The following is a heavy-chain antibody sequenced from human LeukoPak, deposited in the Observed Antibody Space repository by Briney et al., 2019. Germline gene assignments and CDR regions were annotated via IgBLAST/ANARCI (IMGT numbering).Heavy chain of an antibody. CDR3: ARDPESSSFDL. D-gene: IGHD6-13*01. CDR1: GFTFSSYW. J-gene: IGHJ4*02. V-gene: IGHV3-7*01. Sequence: GGSLRLSCAASGFTFSSYWMSWVRQTPEKGLEFVANIDQGGSVRNYMDSLKGRCTISRDNAKKSLYLEINSLRADDTAVYYCARDPESSSFDLWGRGALVTVSS. CDR2: IDQGGSVR.